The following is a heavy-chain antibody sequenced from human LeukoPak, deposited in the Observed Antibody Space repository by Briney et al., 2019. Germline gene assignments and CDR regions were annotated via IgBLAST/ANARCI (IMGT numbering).Heavy chain of an antibody. V-gene: IGHV3-11*01. CDR2: ISSSGNTI. CDR3: ARVGYFGSGNYNSFDI. D-gene: IGHD3-10*01. Sequence: PGGSLRLSCAASGFIFSDHYMSWVRQAPGKGLEWVSYISSSGNTIYYEDSVKGRFTISRDNARDNAKNSLYLQMNSLRAEDMAVYFCARVGYFGSGNYNSFDIWGRGTMVTVSS. CDR1: GFIFSDHY. J-gene: IGHJ3*02.